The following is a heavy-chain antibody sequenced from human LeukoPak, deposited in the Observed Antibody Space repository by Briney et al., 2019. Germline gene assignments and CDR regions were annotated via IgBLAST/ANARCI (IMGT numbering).Heavy chain of an antibody. CDR2: ISSSSSYI. D-gene: IGHD3-10*01. J-gene: IGHJ4*02. CDR1: GFTFSSYS. Sequence: GGSLRLSCAASGFTFSSYSMNWVRQAPGKGLEWVSSISSSSSYIYYADSVKGRFTISRDNDKNSLYLQMNSLRAEDTAVYYCARDLGEEIFDYWGQGTLVTVSS. V-gene: IGHV3-21*01. CDR3: ARDLGEEIFDY.